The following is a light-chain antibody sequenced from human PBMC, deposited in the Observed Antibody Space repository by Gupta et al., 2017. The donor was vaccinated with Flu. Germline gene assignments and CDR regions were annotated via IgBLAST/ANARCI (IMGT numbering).Light chain of an antibody. V-gene: IGKV3-20*01. CDR1: QSVSSSS. J-gene: IGKJ1*01. Sequence: ERATRSCRASQSVSSSSLAWYQQKPGQAPRLLIYGASSRATGIPDRFSGSGSGTDFTLTISILEPEDFAVYYCQQSGSSPWTFGQGTKVEVK. CDR3: QQSGSSPWT. CDR2: GAS.